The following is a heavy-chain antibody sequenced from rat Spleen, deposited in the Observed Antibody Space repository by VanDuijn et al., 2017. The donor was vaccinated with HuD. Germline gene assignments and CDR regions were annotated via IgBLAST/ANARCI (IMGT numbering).Heavy chain of an antibody. CDR1: DYSITSSYG. V-gene: IGHV3-3*01. J-gene: IGHJ4*01. CDR2: INSAGST. Sequence: EVRLQESGPGLVKPSQSLSLTCSVTDYSITSSYGWSWIRKFPGNRLEWMGYINSAGSTNYNPSLKSRISITRYTSKNQFFLQVNSVTTEDTATYYCAKTTVAYYYIMDAWGQGASVTVSS. CDR3: AKTTVAYYYIMDA. D-gene: IGHD1-3*01.